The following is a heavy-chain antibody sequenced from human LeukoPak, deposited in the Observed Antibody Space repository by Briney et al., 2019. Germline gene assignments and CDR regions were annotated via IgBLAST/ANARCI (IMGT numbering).Heavy chain of an antibody. J-gene: IGHJ4*02. CDR2: INPNGANT. Sequence: GWSLRLSCAASGITFSSYAMSWVRQAPGKGLEWVSRINPNGANTYYADTVKGRFTISRDNSKNTLYLQMNSLGAEDTALYYCASRGGIVVAGMHSWGQGTLVTVSS. D-gene: IGHD6-19*01. CDR3: ASRGGIVVAGMHS. V-gene: IGHV3-23*01. CDR1: GITFSSYA.